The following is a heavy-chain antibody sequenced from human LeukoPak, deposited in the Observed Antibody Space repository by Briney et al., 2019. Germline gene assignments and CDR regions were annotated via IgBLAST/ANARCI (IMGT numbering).Heavy chain of an antibody. J-gene: IGHJ4*02. V-gene: IGHV4-39*01. D-gene: IGHD4-17*01. Sequence: SETLSLTCTVSGGSISSSSYYWGWIRQPPGKGLEWIGEINHSGSTNYNPSLKSRVTISVDTSKNQFSLKLSSVTAADTAVYYCARHPYGDSETFDYWGQGTLVTVSS. CDR1: GGSISSSSYY. CDR3: ARHPYGDSETFDY. CDR2: INHSGST.